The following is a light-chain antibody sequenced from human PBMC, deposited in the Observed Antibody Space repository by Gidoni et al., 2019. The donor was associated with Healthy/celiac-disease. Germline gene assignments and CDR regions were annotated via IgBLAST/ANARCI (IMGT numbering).Light chain of an antibody. J-gene: IGLJ1*01. CDR2: DVS. CDR3: SSYTSSSTRV. V-gene: IGLV2-14*03. Sequence: QSALTKPASVSGSPGQPITISCTGTSSDVGGYNYVAWYQHHQGKAPKLMIYDVSNRPSGVSNRSSGSTSGNTASLTISGLQAEDEADYYCSSYTSSSTRVFGTGTKVTVL. CDR1: SSDVGGYNY.